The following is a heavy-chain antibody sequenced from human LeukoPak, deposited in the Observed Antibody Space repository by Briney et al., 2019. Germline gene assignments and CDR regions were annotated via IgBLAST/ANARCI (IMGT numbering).Heavy chain of an antibody. J-gene: IGHJ4*02. CDR2: IIPILGIA. CDR1: GGAFSSYA. D-gene: IGHD7-27*01. CDR3: ARESDLISNWGSYFDY. V-gene: IGHV1-69*04. Sequence: SVKVSCKASGGAFSSYAISWVRQAPGQGLEWMGRIIPILGIANYAQKFQGRVTITADKSTSTAYMELSSLRSEDTAVYYCARESDLISNWGSYFDYWGQGTLVTVSS.